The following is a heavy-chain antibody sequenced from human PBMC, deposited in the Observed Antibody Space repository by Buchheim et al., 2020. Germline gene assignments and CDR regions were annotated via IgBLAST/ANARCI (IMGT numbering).Heavy chain of an antibody. CDR3: ARELEAPGIAAGEPRGFDY. CDR2: IWYDGSNR. Sequence: QVQLVESGGGVVQPGRSLRLSCAASGFTFSSYALHWVRQAPGKGLEWVSAIWYDGSNRYYADSVKGRFTISRDNSKNTLYLQMNSLRAEDTAVYYCARELEAPGIAAGEPRGFDYWGQGTL. V-gene: IGHV3-33*01. J-gene: IGHJ4*02. D-gene: IGHD6-13*01. CDR1: GFTFSSYA.